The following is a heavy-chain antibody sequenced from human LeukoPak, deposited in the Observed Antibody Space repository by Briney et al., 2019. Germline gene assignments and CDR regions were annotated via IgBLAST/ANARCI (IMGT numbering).Heavy chain of an antibody. CDR3: ARDTQYGDYLFDY. CDR1: GYTFTGYY. D-gene: IGHD4-17*01. J-gene: IGHJ4*02. V-gene: IGHV1-2*02. Sequence: ASVKVSCKASGYTFTGYYMHWVRQAPGQGLEWMGWINPNSGGTNYAQKLQGRVTMTTDTSTSTAYMELRSLRSDDTAVYYCARDTQYGDYLFDYWGQGTLVTVSS. CDR2: INPNSGGT.